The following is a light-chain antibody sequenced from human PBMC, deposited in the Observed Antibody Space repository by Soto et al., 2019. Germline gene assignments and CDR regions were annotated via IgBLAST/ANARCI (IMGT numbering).Light chain of an antibody. J-gene: IGLJ1*01. V-gene: IGLV2-23*02. CDR3: CSYVGSNIFYV. CDR2: EVT. Sequence: QSVLTQPASVSGSPGQSITISCTGTSSDLGTYNLVSWYQQHPGKAPKTIIYEVTKRPSGVSKRFSGSKSGNTASLTISGLQAEDEADYYCCSYVGSNIFYVFGTGTKVTVL. CDR1: SSDLGTYNL.